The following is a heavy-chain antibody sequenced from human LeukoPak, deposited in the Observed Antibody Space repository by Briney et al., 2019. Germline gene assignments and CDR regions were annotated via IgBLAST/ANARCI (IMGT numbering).Heavy chain of an antibody. CDR3: VRGGSSSSGPPDY. CDR1: RLTFKTYS. J-gene: IGHJ4*02. Sequence: GGSLRLSCAASRLTFKTYSMTWVRQAPGKGLEWVSSISPRSDYIYYADSVRGRFTISRDNAENSLYLQMNSLRAEDTAVYYCVRGGSSSSGPPDYWGQGTLVTVSS. D-gene: IGHD6-6*01. V-gene: IGHV3-21*01. CDR2: ISPRSDYI.